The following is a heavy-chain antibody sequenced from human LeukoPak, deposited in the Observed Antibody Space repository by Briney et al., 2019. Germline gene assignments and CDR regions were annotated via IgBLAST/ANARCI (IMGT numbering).Heavy chain of an antibody. V-gene: IGHV3-64D*06. D-gene: IGHD1-26*01. CDR1: GFTITSYA. J-gene: IGHJ4*02. CDR3: VKTYSGNYYDF. CDR2: LSSNGEIK. Sequence: GGSLRLSCSASGFTITSYAMHWVRQAPGKGLEYVSALSSNGEIKFYADSVKGRFTISRDSSKNTLDLQMSSLRAEDTALYYCVKTYSGNYYDFWGRGTLVTDPS.